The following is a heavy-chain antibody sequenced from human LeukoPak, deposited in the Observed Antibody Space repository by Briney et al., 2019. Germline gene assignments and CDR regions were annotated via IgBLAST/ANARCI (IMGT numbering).Heavy chain of an antibody. CDR3: ARLGPSPAGNPPGY. CDR1: GYGFNTYW. V-gene: IGHV5-10-1*01. J-gene: IGHJ4*02. Sequence: GESLRISCKGSGYGFNTYWISWVRQTPGKGLEWMGRIDPSDSHTNYSPSFQGHVTLSSDKSINTAYVQWSSLEASDTAMYYCARLGPSPAGNPPGYWGQGTLVTVSS. CDR2: IDPSDSHT.